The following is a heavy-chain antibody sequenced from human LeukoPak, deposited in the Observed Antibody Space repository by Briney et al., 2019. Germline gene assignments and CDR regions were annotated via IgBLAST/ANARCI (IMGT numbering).Heavy chain of an antibody. J-gene: IGHJ6*02. CDR3: ARVDRSSTSCFYYYYGMDV. CDR1: GYSFTSYW. Sequence: GESLKISCKGSGYSFTSYWIGWVRQMPGKGLEWMGIIYPGDSDTRYSPSFQGQVTISADKSISTAYLQWSSLKASDTAMYYCARVDRSSTSCFYYYYGMDVWGQGTTVTVSS. D-gene: IGHD2-2*01. CDR2: IYPGDSDT. V-gene: IGHV5-51*01.